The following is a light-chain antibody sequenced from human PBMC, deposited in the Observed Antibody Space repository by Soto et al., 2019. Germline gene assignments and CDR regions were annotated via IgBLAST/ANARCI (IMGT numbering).Light chain of an antibody. Sequence: DITMTQSPSTLSASVGDRVAITCRASQNIGSRLAWYQQKPDEAPKLLIYDASSLESGVPLRFGGSGSGTDFTLIISSLQPDDFATYYCQHYNSYSEAFGQGTKVDIK. CDR2: DAS. J-gene: IGKJ1*01. CDR1: QNIGSR. V-gene: IGKV1-5*01. CDR3: QHYNSYSEA.